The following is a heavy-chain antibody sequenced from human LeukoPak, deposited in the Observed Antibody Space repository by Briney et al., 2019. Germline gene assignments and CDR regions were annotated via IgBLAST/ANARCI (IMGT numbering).Heavy chain of an antibody. Sequence: PGGSLRLSCAASGFTCSSYGMSWVRQAPGKGLEWVSAISGSGGSTYYADSVKGRFTISRDNSKNTLYLQMNSLRAEDTAVYYCAKGHADYYDSSTPESIDYWGQGTLVTVSS. J-gene: IGHJ4*02. D-gene: IGHD3-22*01. CDR2: ISGSGGST. V-gene: IGHV3-23*01. CDR3: AKGHADYYDSSTPESIDY. CDR1: GFTCSSYG.